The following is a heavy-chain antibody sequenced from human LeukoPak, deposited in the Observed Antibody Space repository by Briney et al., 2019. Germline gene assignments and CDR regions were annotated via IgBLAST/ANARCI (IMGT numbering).Heavy chain of an antibody. D-gene: IGHD3-9*01. Sequence: PSETLSLTCAVYGGSFSGYYWSWIRQPPGKGLEWIGEINHSGSTNYNPSLKSRVTISVDTSKNQFSLKLSSVTAADTAVYYCARGFLGYFDWLWDYWGQGTLVTVSS. CDR2: INHSGST. CDR3: ARGFLGYFDWLWDY. V-gene: IGHV4-34*01. CDR1: GGSFSGYY. J-gene: IGHJ4*02.